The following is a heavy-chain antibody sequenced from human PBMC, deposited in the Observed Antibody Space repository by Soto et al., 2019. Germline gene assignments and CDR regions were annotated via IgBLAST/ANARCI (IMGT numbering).Heavy chain of an antibody. V-gene: IGHV1-46*01. CDR2: INPSGGST. CDR1: GYTFTGYY. CDR3: ARELGSGYAMIRYYYGMDV. D-gene: IGHD5-12*01. Sequence: GASVKVSCKASGYTFTGYYMHWVRQAPGQGLEWMGIINPSGGSTSYAQKFQGRVTMTRDTSTSTVYMELSSLRSEDTAVYYCARELGSGYAMIRYYYGMDVWGQGTTVTVSS. J-gene: IGHJ6*02.